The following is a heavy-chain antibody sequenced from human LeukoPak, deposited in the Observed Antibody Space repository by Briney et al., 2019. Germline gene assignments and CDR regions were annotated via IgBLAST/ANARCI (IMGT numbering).Heavy chain of an antibody. CDR1: GYTFTSYA. J-gene: IGHJ4*02. CDR2: INAGNGNT. Sequence: GASVKVSCKASGYTFTSYAMHWVRQAPGQRLEWMGWINAGNGNTKYSQKFQGRVTMTRDTSTSTVYMELSSLRSEDTAVYYCARANYGSGNDYWGQGTLVTVSS. V-gene: IGHV1-3*01. CDR3: ARANYGSGNDY. D-gene: IGHD3-10*01.